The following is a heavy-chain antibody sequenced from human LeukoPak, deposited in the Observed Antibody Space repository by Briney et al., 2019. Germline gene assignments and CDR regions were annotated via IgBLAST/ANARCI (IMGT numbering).Heavy chain of an antibody. V-gene: IGHV1-24*01. CDR3: ATYGYDILTGYYNFDY. CDR1: GYTLTELS. J-gene: IGHJ4*02. D-gene: IGHD3-9*01. CDR2: FDPEDGET. Sequence: ASVKVSCKVSGYTLTELSMHWVRQAPGKGLEWMGGFDPEDGETIYAQKFQGRVTMTEDTSTDTAYMELSSLRSVDTAVYYCATYGYDILTGYYNFDYWGQGTLVTVSS.